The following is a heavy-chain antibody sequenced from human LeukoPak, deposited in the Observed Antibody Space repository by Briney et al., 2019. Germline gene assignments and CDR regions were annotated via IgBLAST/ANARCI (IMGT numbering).Heavy chain of an antibody. CDR1: GFTFSDYY. CDR3: ARDPVGTLIYGDYDYFDY. CDR2: ISGDGTVK. Sequence: GGSLRLSCTVSGFTFSDYYMSWIRQAPGKGLECVSYISGDGTVKNYADFVKGRFTISRDNAQKSVYLQMNSLRAEDTAVYYCARDPVGTLIYGDYDYFDYWGQGTLVTVSS. J-gene: IGHJ4*02. V-gene: IGHV3-11*04. D-gene: IGHD4-17*01.